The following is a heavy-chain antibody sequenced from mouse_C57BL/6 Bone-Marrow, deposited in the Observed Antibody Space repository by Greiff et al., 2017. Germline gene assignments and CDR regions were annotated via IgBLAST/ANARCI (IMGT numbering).Heavy chain of an antibody. V-gene: IGHV14-4*01. CDR1: GFNIKDDY. D-gene: IGHD2-4*01. CDR3: TRYDYDRAY. Sequence: EVQLQQSGAELVRPGASVKLSCTASGFNIKDDYMHWVKQRPEQGLEWIGWIDPENGDTEYASKFQGKATITADTASNTAYLQRSSLTSEDTAVYYFTRYDYDRAYWGQGTLVTVSA. CDR2: IDPENGDT. J-gene: IGHJ3*01.